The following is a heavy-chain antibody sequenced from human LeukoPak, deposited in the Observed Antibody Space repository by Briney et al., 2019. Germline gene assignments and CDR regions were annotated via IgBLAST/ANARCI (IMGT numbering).Heavy chain of an antibody. V-gene: IGHV1-58*02. J-gene: IGHJ4*02. D-gene: IGHD5-18*01. CDR3: AADRRGYSYGFDY. CDR1: GFTFTSSA. CDR2: IVVGSGNT. Sequence: SVKVSCKASGFTFTSSAMQWVRQARGQRLEWIGWIVVGSGNTNYAQKFQERVTITRDMSTSTAYMELSSLRSEDTAVYYCAADRRGYSYGFDYWGQGTLVTISS.